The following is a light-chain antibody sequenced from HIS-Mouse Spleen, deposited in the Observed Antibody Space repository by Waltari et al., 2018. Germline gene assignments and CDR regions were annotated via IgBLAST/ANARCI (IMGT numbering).Light chain of an antibody. V-gene: IGLV3-10*01. CDR3: YSTDSSGNHRV. J-gene: IGLJ2*01. CDR2: EDS. CDR1: ALPHNS. Sequence: SYELTQPPSVSVSPGQTARNTCSGDALPHNSAYWYQQKSGQAPVLVLYEDSKRPSGIPERFSGSSSGTMATLTISGAQVEDEADYYCYSTDSSGNHRVFGGGTKLTVL.